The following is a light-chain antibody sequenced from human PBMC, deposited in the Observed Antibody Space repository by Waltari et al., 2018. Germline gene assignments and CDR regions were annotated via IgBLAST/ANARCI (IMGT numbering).Light chain of an antibody. V-gene: IGLV1-40*01. CDR1: SSNIGAGYA. CDR2: GNS. CDR3: QSYDSSLSGWV. J-gene: IGLJ3*02. Sequence: QSVLTQPPSVSGAPGQRVTISCPGSSSNIGAGYAVPGYQQLPGTAPKLLIYGNSNRPSGVPDRFSGSKSGTSASLAITGLQAEDEADYYCQSYDSSLSGWVFGGGTKLTVL.